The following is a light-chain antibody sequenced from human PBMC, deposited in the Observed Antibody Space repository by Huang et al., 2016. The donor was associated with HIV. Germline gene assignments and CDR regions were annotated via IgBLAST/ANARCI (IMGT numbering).Light chain of an antibody. CDR3: QQYGSSST. J-gene: IGKJ5*01. V-gene: IGKV3-20*01. CDR2: GAS. CDR1: QSVSSHY. Sequence: EIVLMQSPGTLSLSPGERAALSCRASQSVSSHYLAWYQQKPGQAPRLLIYGASSRATGIPDRFSGNGSGTDFTLTISRLEPEDFAVYYCQQYGSSSTFGQGTRLEIK.